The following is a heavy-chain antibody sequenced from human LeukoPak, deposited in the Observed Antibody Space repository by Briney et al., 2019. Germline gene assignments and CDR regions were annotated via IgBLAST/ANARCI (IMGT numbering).Heavy chain of an antibody. V-gene: IGHV4-59*01. D-gene: IGHD3-22*01. CDR2: IYYTGST. J-gene: IGHJ4*02. CDR3: AALLYDSSGYYYWRY. Sequence: SETLSLTCTVSGGSIDTFYWNWIRQPPGKGLEWLGYIYYTGSTNYNPSLKSRVTISLDTSKNQFSLRLTSVTAADSTMYYCAALLYDSSGYYYWRYWGQGTLVTVSS. CDR1: GGSIDTFY.